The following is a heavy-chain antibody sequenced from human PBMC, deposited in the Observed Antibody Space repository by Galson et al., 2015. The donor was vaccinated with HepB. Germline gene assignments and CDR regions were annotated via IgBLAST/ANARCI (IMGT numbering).Heavy chain of an antibody. CDR2: IYSGGST. D-gene: IGHD2-8*01. CDR1: GFTVSSHY. CDR3: ARDKVVMWYGMDV. Sequence: SLRLSCAASGFTVSSHYMSWVRQAPGKGLEWVSVIYSGGSTHHADSVKGRFTISRDNSKNTLYLQMNSLRPEDTAVYYCARDKVVMWYGMDVWGQGTTVTVSS. V-gene: IGHV3-66*02. J-gene: IGHJ6*02.